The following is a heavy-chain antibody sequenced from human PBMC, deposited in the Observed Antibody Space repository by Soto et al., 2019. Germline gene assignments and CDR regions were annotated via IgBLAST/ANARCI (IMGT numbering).Heavy chain of an antibody. J-gene: IGHJ4*02. V-gene: IGHV3-64*01. D-gene: IGHD3-10*01. CDR1: GFTFSSYA. CDR2: ISSNGGST. Sequence: GGSLRLSCAASGFTFSSYAMHWVRQAPGKGLEYVSAISSNGGSTYYANYVKGRFTISRDNSKNTLYLQMGSLRAEDMAVYYCARELWFGELSPLVYWGQGTLVTVSS. CDR3: ARELWFGELSPLVY.